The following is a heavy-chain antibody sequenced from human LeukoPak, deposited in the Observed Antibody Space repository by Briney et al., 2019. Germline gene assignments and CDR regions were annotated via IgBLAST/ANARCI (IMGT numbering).Heavy chain of an antibody. CDR2: INHSGST. D-gene: IGHD3-10*01. CDR1: GGSLSCYY. Sequence: PSETLSLTCAVYGGSLSCYYWSWIRQPPGKGVEWIGEINHSGSTNYNPSLKSRVPISVDTSKNQFSLKLSSVTAADTAVYYCARQPKSCAPGIFITGKACWFDTWGQGTLATVSP. V-gene: IGHV4-34*01. CDR3: ARQPKSCAPGIFITGKACWFDT. J-gene: IGHJ5*02.